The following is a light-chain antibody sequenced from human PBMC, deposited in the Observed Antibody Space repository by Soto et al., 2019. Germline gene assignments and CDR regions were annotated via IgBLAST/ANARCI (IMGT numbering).Light chain of an antibody. Sequence: QSVLTQPASVSGSPGQSITISCTGTSGDVRVYKFVSWYQQHPGKAPKLIIYEVSNRPSGVSSRFSGSMSGNPASLTISGLQAEDEADYYCVTDTATIEVFATATKVAVL. J-gene: IGLJ1*01. CDR2: EVS. CDR1: SGDVRVYKF. CDR3: VTDTATIEV. V-gene: IGLV2-14*01.